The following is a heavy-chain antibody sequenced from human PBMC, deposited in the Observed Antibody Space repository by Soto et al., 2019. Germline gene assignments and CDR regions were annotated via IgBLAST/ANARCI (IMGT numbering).Heavy chain of an antibody. CDR2: IKSKAFGGTP. CDR3: TREHYGRGFNSGAFDS. CDR1: GFTFGDYA. Sequence: GGSLRLSCSPSGFTFGDYAMDWFRQAPGKGLGWVGFIKSKAFGGTPEYAASVKGRFTISRDDSKSIAYLQMNGLKTDDTAVYYCTREHYGRGFNSGAFDSWGQGTLVTVSS. D-gene: IGHD5-18*01. J-gene: IGHJ4*02. V-gene: IGHV3-49*03.